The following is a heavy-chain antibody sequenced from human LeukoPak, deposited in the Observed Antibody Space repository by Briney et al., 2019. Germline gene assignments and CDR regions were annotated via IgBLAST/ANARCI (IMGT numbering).Heavy chain of an antibody. CDR3: TRHTVTSSADAFDI. V-gene: IGHV3-73*01. D-gene: IGHD4-17*01. CDR1: GFTFSGSA. Sequence: GGSLRLSCAASGFTFSGSAMHWVRQASGKGLEWVGRIRSKANSYATAYAASVKGRFTISRDDSKSTAYLQMNSLKTEDTAVYYCTRHTVTSSADAFDIWGQGTMVTVSS. CDR2: IRSKANSYAT. J-gene: IGHJ3*02.